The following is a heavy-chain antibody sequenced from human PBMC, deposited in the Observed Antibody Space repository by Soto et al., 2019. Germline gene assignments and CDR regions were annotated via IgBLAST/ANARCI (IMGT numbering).Heavy chain of an antibody. Sequence: QVQLVQSGAEVKKPVASVKVSCKAPRYIFTAYFMHWVRQAPGQGLEWMGWITPNNGATHYGLSFQGRVTMTRDAAISTAYMELSSLRSDDTAVYYCASHDPGARFDPWGQGTLVIVSS. D-gene: IGHD1-1*01. CDR3: ASHDPGARFDP. CDR1: RYIFTAYF. J-gene: IGHJ5*02. V-gene: IGHV1-2*02. CDR2: ITPNNGAT.